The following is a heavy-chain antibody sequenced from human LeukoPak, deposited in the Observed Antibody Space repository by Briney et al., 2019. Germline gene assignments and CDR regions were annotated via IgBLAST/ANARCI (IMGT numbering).Heavy chain of an antibody. Sequence: APVKVSCKASGYTFTSYAMHWVRQAPGQRLEWMGWINAGNGNTKYSQKFQGRVTITRDTSASTAYMELSSLRSEDTAVYYCASSLGYCSSTSCPGVGYWGQGTLVTVSS. CDR1: GYTFTSYA. D-gene: IGHD2-2*01. V-gene: IGHV1-3*01. CDR3: ASSLGYCSSTSCPGVGY. J-gene: IGHJ4*02. CDR2: INAGNGNT.